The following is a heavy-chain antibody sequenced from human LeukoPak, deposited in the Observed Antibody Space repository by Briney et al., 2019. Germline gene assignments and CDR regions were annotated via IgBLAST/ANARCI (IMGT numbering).Heavy chain of an antibody. D-gene: IGHD1-1*01. CDR1: GFTFSHYW. CDR3: ARGIWNDPYY. V-gene: IGHV3-74*01. J-gene: IGHJ4*02. Sequence: GGSLRLSCGASGFTFSHYWMNWVRQTPGKGLVWVSGMNPDGTVITYADSVKGRFTISRDNAKNTLHLQMNSLRAEDTAVYYCARGIWNDPYYWGQGTLVTVSS. CDR2: MNPDGTVI.